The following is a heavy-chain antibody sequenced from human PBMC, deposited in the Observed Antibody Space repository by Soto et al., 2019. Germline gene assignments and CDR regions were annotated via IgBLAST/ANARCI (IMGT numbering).Heavy chain of an antibody. D-gene: IGHD5-12*01. J-gene: IGHJ4*02. CDR1: GFSFSTYS. CDR2: LSGGGINT. V-gene: IGHV3-23*01. CDR3: VKWSGYGDE. Sequence: EVQLLESGGGLVQPGGSLRLSCAASGFSFSTYSMAWVRQAPGKGPEWVSGLSGGGINTFYADSVKGRFTISVDNSKNTVYLQMNSLRAEDTAVYYCVKWSGYGDEWGQGTLVTVSS.